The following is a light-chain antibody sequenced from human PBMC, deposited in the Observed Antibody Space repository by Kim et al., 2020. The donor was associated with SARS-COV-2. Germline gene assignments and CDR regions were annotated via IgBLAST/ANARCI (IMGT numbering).Light chain of an antibody. CDR1: QSIGNW. CDR3: QQRRTWPLT. V-gene: IGKV3-11*01. CDR2: DAS. J-gene: IGKJ4*01. Sequence: APGERATLSCRASQSIGNWLAWYQQLSVQATRLLISDASISATGIPARFSGSGSGTDFTLTISSLEPEDFAVYYCQQRRTWPLTFGGGTKVDIK.